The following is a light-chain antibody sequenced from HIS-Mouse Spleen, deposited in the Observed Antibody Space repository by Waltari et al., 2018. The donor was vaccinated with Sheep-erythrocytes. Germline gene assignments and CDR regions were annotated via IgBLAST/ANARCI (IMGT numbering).Light chain of an antibody. V-gene: IGLV2-11*01. CDR1: SSDVGGYNY. CDR2: DVS. Sequence: QSALTQPRSVSGSPGQSVTISCTGTSSDVGGYNYVSWYPPHPGKAPKLMIYDVSQRPSVVPDRFSGSKSGNTASLTISVLQAADEADYYCCSYAGSYNHVFATGTKVTVL. J-gene: IGLJ1*01. CDR3: CSYAGSYNHV.